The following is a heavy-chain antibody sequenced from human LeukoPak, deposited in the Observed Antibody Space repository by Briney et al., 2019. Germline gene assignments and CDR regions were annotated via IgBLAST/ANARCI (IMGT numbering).Heavy chain of an antibody. V-gene: IGHV3-9*01. D-gene: IGHD7-27*01. Sequence: ALRLSCAASGFTFDDYAMHWVRQAPGKGLEGVSGISWNSGSIGYADSVKGRFTISRDNAKNSLYLQMNSLRAEDTAFYYCAKVVDPWGSNAFDIWGQGTMVTVSS. CDR3: AKVVDPWGSNAFDI. CDR1: GFTFDDYA. CDR2: ISWNSGSI. J-gene: IGHJ3*02.